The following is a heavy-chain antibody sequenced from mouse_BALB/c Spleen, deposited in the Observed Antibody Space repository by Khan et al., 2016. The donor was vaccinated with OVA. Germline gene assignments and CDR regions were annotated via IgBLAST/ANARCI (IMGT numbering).Heavy chain of an antibody. CDR1: GYTFTDYS. J-gene: IGHJ3*01. Sequence: QIQLVQSGPELKKPGETVKISCKASGYTFTDYSMHWVKQAPGKGLKWMGWINTETGEPTYADDFKGRFAFSLETSASTAYLQINNLKNEDTAKDFCDRAGRATFAYWGQGTLVTVSA. V-gene: IGHV9-2-1*01. D-gene: IGHD3-1*01. CDR3: DRAGRATFAY. CDR2: INTETGEP.